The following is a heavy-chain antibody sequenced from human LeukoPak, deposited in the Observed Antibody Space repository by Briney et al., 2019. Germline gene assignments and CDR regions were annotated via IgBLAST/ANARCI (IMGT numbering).Heavy chain of an antibody. CDR2: IYPGDSDT. D-gene: IGHD2-2*01. CDR1: GYSFTSYW. V-gene: IGHV5-51*01. CDR3: ARPGEEYQLLSGFGY. Sequence: GESLKISCKGSGYSFTSYWIGWVRHMPGKGLEWMGIIYPGDSDTRYSPSFQGQVTISADKSISTAYLQWSSLKASDTAMYYCARPGEEYQLLSGFGYWGQGTLVTVSS. J-gene: IGHJ4*02.